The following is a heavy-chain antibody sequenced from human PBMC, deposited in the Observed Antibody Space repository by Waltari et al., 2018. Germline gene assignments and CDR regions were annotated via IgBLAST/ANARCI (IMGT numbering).Heavy chain of an antibody. Sequence: QVQLQQWGAGLLKPSETLSLTCAVYGGSFSGYYWSWIRQPPGKGLEWIGEINHSGSTNYNPSLKSRVTISVDTSKNQFSLKLSSVTAEDTAVYYCAKARDDYYYGMDVWGQGTTVTVSS. V-gene: IGHV4-34*01. CDR3: AKARDDYYYGMDV. J-gene: IGHJ6*02. CDR1: GGSFSGYY. CDR2: INHSGST.